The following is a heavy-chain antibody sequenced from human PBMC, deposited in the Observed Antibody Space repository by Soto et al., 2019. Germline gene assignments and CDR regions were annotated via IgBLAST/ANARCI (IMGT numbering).Heavy chain of an antibody. CDR2: ISSSSSTR. J-gene: IGHJ4*02. CDR3: ARDLSSYVAFDY. Sequence: EVQLVESGGGLVQPGGSLRLSCAASGFTFSSYSMNWDRQAPGNGLEWVSYISSSSSTRYYADSVKGRFTNARDNAKNALYLQMNGLRAEDTAVYYCARDLSSYVAFDYWGQGTLVTVS. CDR1: GFTFSSYS. D-gene: IGHD5-18*01. V-gene: IGHV3-48*01.